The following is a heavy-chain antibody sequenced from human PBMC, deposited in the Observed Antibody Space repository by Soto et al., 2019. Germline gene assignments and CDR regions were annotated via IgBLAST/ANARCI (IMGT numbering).Heavy chain of an antibody. V-gene: IGHV3-23*01. CDR3: AKVASAFDQLLYNHY. J-gene: IGHJ4*02. Sequence: SGGSLRLSCAASGFTFSSYAMSWVRQAPGKGLKWVSAISGSGGSTYYADSVKGRFTISRDNSKNTLYLQMNSLRAEDTAVYYCAKVASAFDQLLYNHYWGQGTLVTVSS. CDR1: GFTFSSYA. CDR2: ISGSGGST. D-gene: IGHD2-2*02.